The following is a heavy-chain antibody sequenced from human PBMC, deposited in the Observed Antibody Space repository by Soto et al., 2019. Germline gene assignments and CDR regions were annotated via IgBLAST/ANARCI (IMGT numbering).Heavy chain of an antibody. CDR2: VFYTGFT. V-gene: IGHV4-39*01. Sequence: SETLSLTCAVSGGSISGSYYDRGWLRQTPGKGPEWIRSVFYTGFTYYNPSLESRVSVSVDTSKNQFSLQVSGVSAADTAVYYCAASKKGYNWNYFDHWGQGALVTVSS. D-gene: IGHD1-20*01. CDR3: AASKKGYNWNYFDH. J-gene: IGHJ4*02. CDR1: GGSISGSYYD.